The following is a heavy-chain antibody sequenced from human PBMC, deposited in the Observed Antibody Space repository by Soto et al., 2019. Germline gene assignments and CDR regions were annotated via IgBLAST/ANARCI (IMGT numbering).Heavy chain of an antibody. V-gene: IGHV3-53*04. J-gene: IGHJ6*03. CDR1: GFTVSSNY. CDR3: AREATHDYGEYYYYYMDV. D-gene: IGHD4-17*01. CDR2: IYSGGST. Sequence: GGSLRLSCAASGFTVSSNYMSWVRQAPGKGLEWVSVIYSGGSTYYADSVKGGFTISKHNSKTTLYLQMNSPRAEDTAEYYCAREATHDYGEYYYYYMDVWGKGTTVTVSS.